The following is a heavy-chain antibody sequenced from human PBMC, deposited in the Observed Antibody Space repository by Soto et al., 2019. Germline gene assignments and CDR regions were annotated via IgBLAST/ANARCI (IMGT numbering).Heavy chain of an antibody. V-gene: IGHV1-8*01. CDR1: GYTFTSYD. D-gene: IGHD3-22*01. CDR2: MNPNSGNT. J-gene: IGHJ4*02. CDR3: ARVGYYYDSSGYYLSFDY. Sequence: QVQLVQSGAEVKKPGASVKVSCKASGYTFTSYDINWVRQATGQGLEWMGWMNPNSGNTGYAQKFQGRVTMTRNTXIXTXXMELSSLRSEDTAVYYCARVGYYYDSSGYYLSFDYWGQGTLVTVSS.